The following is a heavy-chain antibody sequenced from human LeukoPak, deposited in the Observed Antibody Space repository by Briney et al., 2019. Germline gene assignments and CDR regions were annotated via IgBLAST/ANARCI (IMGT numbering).Heavy chain of an antibody. Sequence: SETLSLTCTVSGGSISSYYWSWIRQPPGKGLEWIGYIYYSGSTNYNPSLKSRVTISVDTSKNQFSLKLSSVTAADTAVYYCARWGVGATFDYWGQGTLVTVSS. J-gene: IGHJ4*02. CDR1: GGSISSYY. CDR3: ARWGVGATFDY. D-gene: IGHD1-26*01. CDR2: IYYSGST. V-gene: IGHV4-59*01.